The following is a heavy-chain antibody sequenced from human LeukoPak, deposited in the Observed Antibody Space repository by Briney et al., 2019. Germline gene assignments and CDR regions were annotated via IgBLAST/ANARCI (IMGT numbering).Heavy chain of an antibody. J-gene: IGHJ6*02. D-gene: IGHD3-10*01. CDR2: IYSGGST. V-gene: IGHV3-66*01. CDR1: GFTVSSNY. CDR3: ARDLRDGSGSFYYGMDV. Sequence: GGSLRLSCAASGFTVSSNYMSWVRQAPGKGLEWVSVIYSGGSTYYADSVKGRFTIFRDNSKNTLYLQMNSLRAEDTAVYYCARDLRDGSGSFYYGMDVWGQGTTVTVSS.